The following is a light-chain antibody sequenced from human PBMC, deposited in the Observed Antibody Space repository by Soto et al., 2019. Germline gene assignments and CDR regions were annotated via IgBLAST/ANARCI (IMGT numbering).Light chain of an antibody. V-gene: IGKV1-12*01. CDR3: QQTDSFPIT. Sequence: DIQMTQYPSSVSASVGDRVTITCRASEGISSWLAWYQQKPGKAPRLLIYAASTLEGGVPSRFSGSGSGTDFTLTISSLQPEDFATYFCQQTDSFPITFGQGTRLEIK. CDR1: EGISSW. CDR2: AAS. J-gene: IGKJ5*01.